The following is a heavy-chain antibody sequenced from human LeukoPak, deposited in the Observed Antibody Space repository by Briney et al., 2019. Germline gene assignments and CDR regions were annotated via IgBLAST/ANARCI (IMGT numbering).Heavy chain of an antibody. CDR2: INSDGSST. CDR3: ARDEYLWSGYYPNQAFDY. D-gene: IGHD3-3*01. CDR1: GFTFSSYW. J-gene: IGHJ4*02. V-gene: IGHV3-74*01. Sequence: GGSLRLSCAASGFTFSSYWMHWVRQAPGKGLVWVSRINSDGSSTSYADSVKGRFTISRDNAKNTLYLQMNSLRAEDTAMYYCARDEYLWSGYYPNQAFDYWGQGTLVTVSS.